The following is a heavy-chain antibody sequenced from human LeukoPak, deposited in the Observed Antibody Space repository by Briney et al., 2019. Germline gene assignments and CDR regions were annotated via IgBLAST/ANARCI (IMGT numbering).Heavy chain of an antibody. CDR3: AKDGGSSSWYIDY. CDR1: GFTFSSYS. D-gene: IGHD6-13*01. Sequence: PGGSLRLSCAASGFTFSSYSMNWVRQAPGKGLEWVSSISSSSSYIYYADSVKGRFTISRDNAKNSLYLQMNSLRAEDTAVYYCAKDGGSSSWYIDYWGQGTLVTVSS. V-gene: IGHV3-21*01. J-gene: IGHJ4*02. CDR2: ISSSSSYI.